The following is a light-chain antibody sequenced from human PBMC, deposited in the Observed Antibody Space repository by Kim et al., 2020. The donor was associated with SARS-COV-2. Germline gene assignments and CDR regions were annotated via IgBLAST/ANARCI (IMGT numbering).Light chain of an antibody. CDR1: QSVRNW. CDR2: LAS. Sequence: DIQMTQSPSTLSASVEDRVTITCRASQSVRNWVAWYQQKPGKAPKLLIYLASYLESGVPSRFSGSGSGTEFTLTISSLQPDDFATYYCQQYNGYSTFGQGTKLEI. J-gene: IGKJ2*01. V-gene: IGKV1-5*03. CDR3: QQYNGYST.